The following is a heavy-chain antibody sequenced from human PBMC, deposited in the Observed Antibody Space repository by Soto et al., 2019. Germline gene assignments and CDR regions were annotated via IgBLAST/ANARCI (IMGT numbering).Heavy chain of an antibody. D-gene: IGHD3-3*01. Sequence: QVQLVQSGVEVKKPGSSVKVSCKASGGTFSSYAISWVRQAPGQGLEWMGGIIPIFGTANYAQKFQGRVTITADKSTSTAYMELSSLRSEDTAVYYCASFSGVGDGYNYYFDYWGQGTLVTVSS. J-gene: IGHJ4*02. CDR2: IIPIFGTA. CDR1: GGTFSSYA. V-gene: IGHV1-69*06. CDR3: ASFSGVGDGYNYYFDY.